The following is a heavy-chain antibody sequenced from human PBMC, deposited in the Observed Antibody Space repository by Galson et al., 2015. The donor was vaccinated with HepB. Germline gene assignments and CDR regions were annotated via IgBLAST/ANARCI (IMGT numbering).Heavy chain of an antibody. V-gene: IGHV3-21*01. CDR2: ISSSSSYI. J-gene: IGHJ5*02. Sequence: LRLSCAASGFTFSSYSMNWVRQAPGKGLEWVSSISSSSSYIYYADSVKGRFTISRDNAKNSLYLQMNSLRAEDTAVYYCARDRWLGLTNIKYRWFDPWGQGTLVTVSS. CDR3: ARDRWLGLTNIKYRWFDP. D-gene: IGHD5-24*01. CDR1: GFTFSSYS.